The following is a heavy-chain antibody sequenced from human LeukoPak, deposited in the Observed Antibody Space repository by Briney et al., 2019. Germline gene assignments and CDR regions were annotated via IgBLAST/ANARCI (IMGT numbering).Heavy chain of an antibody. CDR1: GGSFSGYY. J-gene: IGHJ6*03. Sequence: PSETLSLTCAVYGGSFSGYYWSWIRQPPGKGLEWIGEINHSGSTNYNPSLKSRVTISVDTSKNQFSLKLSSVTAADTAVYYCASSGAIRSYYYYYMDVWGKGTTVTVSS. D-gene: IGHD4/OR15-4a*01. CDR3: ASSGAIRSYYYYYMDV. CDR2: INHSGST. V-gene: IGHV4-34*01.